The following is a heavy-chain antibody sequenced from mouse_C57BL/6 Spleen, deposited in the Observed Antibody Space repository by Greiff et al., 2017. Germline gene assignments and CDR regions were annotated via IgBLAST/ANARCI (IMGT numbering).Heavy chain of an antibody. CDR1: GYTFTDYN. CDR2: INPNNGGT. D-gene: IGHD2-1*01. V-gene: IGHV1-18*01. CDR3: ARVYYGNYCDY. J-gene: IGHJ2*01. Sequence: EVQLQQSGPELVKPGASVKIPCTASGYTFTDYNMDWVKQSHGKSLEWIGDINPNNGGTIYNQKFKGKATLTVDKSSSTAYMELRSLTSEDTAVYYCARVYYGNYCDYWGQGTTLTVSS.